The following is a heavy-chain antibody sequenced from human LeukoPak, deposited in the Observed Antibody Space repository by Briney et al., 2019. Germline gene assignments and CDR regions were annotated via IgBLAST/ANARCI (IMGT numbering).Heavy chain of an antibody. CDR1: GGSISSGDYY. D-gene: IGHD3-16*02. V-gene: IGHV4-30-4*08. Sequence: SQTLSLTRTVSGGSISSGDYYWSWIRQPPGKGLEWIGYIYYSGSTYYNPSLKSRVTISVDTSKNQFSLKLSSVTAADTAVYYCARALPDDYYYYYMDVRGKGTTVTVSS. J-gene: IGHJ6*03. CDR2: IYYSGST. CDR3: ARALPDDYYYYYMDV.